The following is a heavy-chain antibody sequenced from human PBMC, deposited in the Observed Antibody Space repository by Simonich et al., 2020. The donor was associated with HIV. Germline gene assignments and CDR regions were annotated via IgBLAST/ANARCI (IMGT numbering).Heavy chain of an antibody. CDR2: INPNSGAT. V-gene: IGHV1-2*06. CDR3: ASGMMGFDY. D-gene: IGHD3-16*01. CDR1: GYTFTDWN. Sequence: QVQLVQSGSELKKPGASVKVSCKASGYTFTDWNIHWVRQAPGQGLEWVGRINPNSGATDYPQKFQGRVTMTRDTSISTAYMELRRLRSDDTAVYYCASGMMGFDYWGQGTLVTVSS. J-gene: IGHJ4*02.